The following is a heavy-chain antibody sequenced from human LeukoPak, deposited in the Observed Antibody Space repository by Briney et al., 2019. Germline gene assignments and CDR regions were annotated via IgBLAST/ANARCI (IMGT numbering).Heavy chain of an antibody. CDR3: ARQNYDILTGLLNWFDP. CDR2: IYYSGST. D-gene: IGHD3-9*01. CDR1: GGSISSSSYY. J-gene: IGHJ5*02. Sequence: SETLSLTCTVSGGSISSSSYYWGWIRQPPGKGLEWIGSIYYSGSTYYNPSLKSRVTISVDTSKNQFSLKLSSVTAADTAVYYCARQNYDILTGLLNWFDPWGQGTLVTVSS. V-gene: IGHV4-39*01.